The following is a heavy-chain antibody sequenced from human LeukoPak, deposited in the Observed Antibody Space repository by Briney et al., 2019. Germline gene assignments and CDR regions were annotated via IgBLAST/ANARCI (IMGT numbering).Heavy chain of an antibody. CDR1: GFTFSSYA. J-gene: IGHJ4*02. CDR3: ARGRSGSTDY. D-gene: IGHD1-26*01. CDR2: ISYDGSNK. Sequence: TGGSLRLSCAASGFTFSSYAMSWVRQAPGKGLEWVAVISYDGSNKYYADSVKGRFTISRDNSKNTLYLQMNSLRAEDTAVYYCARGRSGSTDYWGQGTLVTVSS. V-gene: IGHV3-30*04.